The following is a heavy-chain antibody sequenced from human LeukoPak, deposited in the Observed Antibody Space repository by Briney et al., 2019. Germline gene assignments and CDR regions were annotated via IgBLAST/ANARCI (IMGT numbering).Heavy chain of an antibody. V-gene: IGHV4-38-2*02. Sequence: PSETLSLTCSVSGYSISSGYYWGWIRQPTGKGLEWIGIIYHSGSTYYNPSLKSRVTLSVDTSKNQFSLKVTSVTAADTAVYYCARLVSTTRDYWGQGTLVTVSS. CDR3: ARLVSTTRDY. CDR2: IYHSGST. CDR1: GYSISSGYY. D-gene: IGHD4-11*01. J-gene: IGHJ4*02.